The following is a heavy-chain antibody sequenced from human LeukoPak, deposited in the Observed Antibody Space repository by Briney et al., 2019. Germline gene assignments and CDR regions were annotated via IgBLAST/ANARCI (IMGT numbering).Heavy chain of an antibody. CDR2: IYHNGSP. V-gene: IGHV4-38-2*02. J-gene: IGHJ4*02. Sequence: SETLSLTCTVSGYSISSGYHWGWIRQPPGKGLEWIGSIYHNGSPYYNPSLESRLTASVDTSKNEFSLKMTSMTAADTAVYYCARLDYYGSGSIDSWGQGTLVTVSS. CDR1: GYSISSGYH. CDR3: ARLDYYGSGSIDS. D-gene: IGHD3-10*01.